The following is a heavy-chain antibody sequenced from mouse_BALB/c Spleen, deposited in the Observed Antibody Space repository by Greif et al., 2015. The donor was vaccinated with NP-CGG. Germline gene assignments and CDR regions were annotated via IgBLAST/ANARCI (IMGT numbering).Heavy chain of an antibody. CDR2: IWAGGST. D-gene: IGHD1-1*01. CDR1: GFSLTSYG. Sequence: QVQLQQSRPGLVAPSQSLSITCTVSGFSLTSYGVHWVRQPPGKGLEWLGVIWAGGSTNYNSALMSRLSISKDNSKSXVFLKMNSLQTDDTAMYYCASYYYGSHWYFDVWGAGTTVTVSS. V-gene: IGHV2-9*02. J-gene: IGHJ1*01. CDR3: ASYYYGSHWYFDV.